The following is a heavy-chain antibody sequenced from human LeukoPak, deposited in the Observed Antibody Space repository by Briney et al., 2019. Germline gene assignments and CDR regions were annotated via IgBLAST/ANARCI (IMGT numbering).Heavy chain of an antibody. D-gene: IGHD3-22*01. Sequence: ASVKVSCKASGGTFSSYAISWVRQAPGQGLEWMGGIIPIFGTANYAQKFQGRVTITADESTSTAYMELSSLRSEDTAVYYCARDGGYYDSSGYYGDYWGQGTLVTVSS. J-gene: IGHJ4*02. CDR3: ARDGGYYDSSGYYGDY. V-gene: IGHV1-69*13. CDR1: GGTFSSYA. CDR2: IIPIFGTA.